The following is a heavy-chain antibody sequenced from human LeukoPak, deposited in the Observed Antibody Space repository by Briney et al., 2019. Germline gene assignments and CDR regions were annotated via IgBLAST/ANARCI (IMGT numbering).Heavy chain of an antibody. CDR2: IFHRGTI. CDR1: GGSMSSGNSC. J-gene: IGHJ4*02. V-gene: IGHV4-31*03. CDR3: ARDHPSPLIPPAQ. Sequence: SETLSLTCTVSGGSMSSGNSCWTWIRQLPGKGLEWVGYIFHRGTIYSNPSLKGRLSLSVDTSENQFSLKVYSVTVAETAVYYCARDHPSPLIPPAQWGQGTLVTVSS. D-gene: IGHD3-16*01.